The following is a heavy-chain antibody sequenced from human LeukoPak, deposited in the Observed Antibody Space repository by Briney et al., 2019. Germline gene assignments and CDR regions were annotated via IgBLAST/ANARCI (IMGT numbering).Heavy chain of an antibody. V-gene: IGHV3-23*01. CDR2: SSGSGGST. CDR1: GFTFSSYA. CDR3: AKGPAFYYDSSGSYFDF. J-gene: IGHJ4*02. D-gene: IGHD3-22*01. Sequence: PGGSLRLSCAASGFTFSSYAMSCVRHAPGKGLEWVSASSGSGGSTYYADSVKGRSTISRDNSKNTLYLQMNSLRAEDTAVYYCAKGPAFYYDSSGSYFDFWGQGTLVTVSS.